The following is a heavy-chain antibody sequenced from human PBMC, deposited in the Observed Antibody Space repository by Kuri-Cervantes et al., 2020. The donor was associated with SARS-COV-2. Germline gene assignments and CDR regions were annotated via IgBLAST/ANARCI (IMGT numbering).Heavy chain of an antibody. Sequence: SVKVSCKASGFTFTSSAMQWVRQARGQRLEWIGWIVVGSGNTNYAQKFQERVTITRDMSTSTAYMELSSLRSEDTAVYYCAKDKYGSTGYQIPYDYWGQGTRVTVSS. V-gene: IGHV1-58*02. CDR3: AKDKYGSTGYQIPYDY. J-gene: IGHJ4*02. CDR1: GFTFTSSA. D-gene: IGHD3-22*01. CDR2: IVVGSGNT.